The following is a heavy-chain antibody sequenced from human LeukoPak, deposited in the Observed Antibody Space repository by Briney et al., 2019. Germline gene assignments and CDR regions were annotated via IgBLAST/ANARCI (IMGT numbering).Heavy chain of an antibody. CDR1: GGSFSGYY. CDR3: ASGYQLLHARGVGAFDI. Sequence: SETLSLTCAVYGGSFSGYYWSWIRQPPGKGLEWIGEINHSGSTNYNPSLKSRVTISVDTSKNQLSLKLSSVTAADTAVYYCASGYQLLHARGVGAFDIWGQGTMVTVSS. CDR2: INHSGST. D-gene: IGHD2-2*01. V-gene: IGHV4-34*01. J-gene: IGHJ3*02.